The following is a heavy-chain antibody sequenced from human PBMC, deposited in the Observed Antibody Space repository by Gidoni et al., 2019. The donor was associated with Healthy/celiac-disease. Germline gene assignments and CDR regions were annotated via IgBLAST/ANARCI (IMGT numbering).Heavy chain of an antibody. CDR3: AREDGYRPPAFDI. CDR2: IIPIFGPA. D-gene: IGHD5-18*01. V-gene: IGHV1-69*01. Sequence: QVQLVQSGAEVKKPGSSGKVSCKAAGGTVSSYAISWVRQAPGQGLEWMGGIIPIFGPANYAQKFQGRVTITADESTSTAYMELSSLRSEDTAVYYCAREDGYRPPAFDIWGQGTMVTVSS. CDR1: GGTVSSYA. J-gene: IGHJ3*02.